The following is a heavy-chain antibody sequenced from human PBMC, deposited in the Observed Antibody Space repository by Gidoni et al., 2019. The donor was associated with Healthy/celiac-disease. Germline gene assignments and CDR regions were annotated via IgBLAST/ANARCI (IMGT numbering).Heavy chain of an antibody. D-gene: IGHD3-10*01. CDR3: ARDAPRGYYYYGMDV. Sequence: EVQLVESGGGVVRRGGALRRSCAASGFTFDDYGMSWVRQAPGKGLEWVSGINWNGGSTGYADSVKGRFTISRDNAKNSLYLQMNSLRAEDTALYYCARDAPRGYYYYGMDVWGQGTTVTVSS. J-gene: IGHJ6*02. CDR2: INWNGGST. CDR1: GFTFDDYG. V-gene: IGHV3-20*04.